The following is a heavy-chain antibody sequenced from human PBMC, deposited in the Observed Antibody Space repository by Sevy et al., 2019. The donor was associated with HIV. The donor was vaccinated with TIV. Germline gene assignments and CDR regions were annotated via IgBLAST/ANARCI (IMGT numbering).Heavy chain of an antibody. CDR2: IYYSGST. D-gene: IGHD6-13*01. V-gene: IGHV4-59*01. Sequence: SENLSLTCTVSGGSISSYYWSWIRQPPGKGLEWIGYIYYSGSTNYNPSLKSRVTISVDTSKNQFSLKLSSVTAADTAVYYCARDNTRQYSSCWYNWFDPWGQGTLVTVSS. J-gene: IGHJ5*02. CDR3: ARDNTRQYSSCWYNWFDP. CDR1: GGSISSYY.